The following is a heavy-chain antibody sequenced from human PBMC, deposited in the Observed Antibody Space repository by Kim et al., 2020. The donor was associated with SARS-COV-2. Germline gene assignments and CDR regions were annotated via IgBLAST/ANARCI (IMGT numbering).Heavy chain of an antibody. CDR2: IIPILGIA. D-gene: IGHD6-13*01. Sequence: SVKVSCKASGGTFSSYAISWVRQAPGQGLEWMGRIIPILGIANYAQKFQGRVTITADKSTSTAYMELSSLRSEDTAVYYCARDVAETFYYFDYWGQGTLVTVSS. V-gene: IGHV1-69*04. J-gene: IGHJ4*02. CDR1: GGTFSSYA. CDR3: ARDVAETFYYFDY.